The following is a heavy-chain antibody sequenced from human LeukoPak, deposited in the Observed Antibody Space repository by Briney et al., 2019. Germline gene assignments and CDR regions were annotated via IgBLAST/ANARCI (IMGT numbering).Heavy chain of an antibody. V-gene: IGHV4-4*07. CDR1: GGSISSYY. J-gene: IGHJ4*02. Sequence: SETLSLTCTVSGGSISSYYWSWIRQPAGKGLEWIGRIYTSGSTNYNPSLKSRVTVSVDKSKNQFSLKLSSVTAADTAVYYCARDPVLNYYDSSGREDYWGQGILVTVSS. CDR3: ARDPVLNYYDSSGREDY. D-gene: IGHD3-22*01. CDR2: IYTSGST.